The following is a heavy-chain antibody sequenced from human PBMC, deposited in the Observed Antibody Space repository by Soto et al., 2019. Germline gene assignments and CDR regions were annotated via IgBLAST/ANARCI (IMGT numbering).Heavy chain of an antibody. CDR3: ARGGGYVVY. V-gene: IGHV4-34*01. CDR1: VVSFSGYY. J-gene: IGHJ4*02. CDR2: INHSGST. D-gene: IGHD5-12*01. Sequence: PSETLSLTCAFYVVSFSGYYWSCIRQPPGKGLEWIGEINHSGSTNYNPSLKSRVTISVDTSKNQFSLKLSSVTAADTAVYYCARGGGYVVYWGQGTLVNVSS.